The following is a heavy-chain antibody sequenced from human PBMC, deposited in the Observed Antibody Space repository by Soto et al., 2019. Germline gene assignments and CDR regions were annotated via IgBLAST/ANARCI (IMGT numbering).Heavy chain of an antibody. CDR2: IYYSGST. Sequence: PSETLSLTCTVSGGSISSGDYYWSWIRQPPGKGLEWIGYIYYSGSTYYNPSLKSRVTISVDTSKNQFSLKLSSVTAADTAVYYCARSDTYYDFWSGYYTGIPYYYYYGMDVWGQGTTVTV. D-gene: IGHD3-3*01. CDR1: GGSISSGDYY. CDR3: ARSDTYYDFWSGYYTGIPYYYYYGMDV. V-gene: IGHV4-30-4*01. J-gene: IGHJ6*02.